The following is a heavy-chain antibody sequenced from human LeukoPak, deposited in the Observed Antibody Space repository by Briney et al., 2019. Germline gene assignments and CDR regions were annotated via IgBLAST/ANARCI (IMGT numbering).Heavy chain of an antibody. Sequence: PGGSLRLSCAASGFTVSSNYMSWVRQAPGKGLEWVSVIYSGGSTYYADSGKGRFTISRDNSQTTLYLQMNSLRAEDTAVYYCAKDPFSGYSSFPDWFDPWGQGTLVTVSS. J-gene: IGHJ5*02. D-gene: IGHD6-19*01. CDR2: IYSGGST. V-gene: IGHV3-53*01. CDR1: GFTVSSNY. CDR3: AKDPFSGYSSFPDWFDP.